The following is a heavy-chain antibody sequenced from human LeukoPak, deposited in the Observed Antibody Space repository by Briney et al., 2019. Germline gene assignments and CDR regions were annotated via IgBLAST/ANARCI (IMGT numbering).Heavy chain of an antibody. J-gene: IGHJ4*02. CDR1: GYTFAGYY. V-gene: IGHV1-2*06. Sequence: APVKVSCKASGYTFAGYYMHWVRQAPGQGLEWMGRINPNSGGTSYAQKFQGRLTMTRDTSITTAYMELSRLRSDDTAVYYCAREGGWYDLDYWGQGTLVTVSS. CDR3: AREGGWYDLDY. CDR2: INPNSGGT. D-gene: IGHD6-19*01.